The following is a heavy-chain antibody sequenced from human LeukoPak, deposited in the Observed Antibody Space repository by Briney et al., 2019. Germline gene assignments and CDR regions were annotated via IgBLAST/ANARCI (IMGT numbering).Heavy chain of an antibody. V-gene: IGHV1-69*06. CDR2: IIPIFGTA. D-gene: IGHD6-13*01. J-gene: IGHJ5*02. CDR1: GYTFTSYD. CDR3: ARGYSSTNNWFDP. Sequence: GASVKVSCKASGYTFTSYDINWVRQAPGQGLEWMGGIIPIFGTANYAQKFQGRVTITADKSTSTAYMELSSLRSEDTAVYYCARGYSSTNNWFDPWGQGTLVTVSS.